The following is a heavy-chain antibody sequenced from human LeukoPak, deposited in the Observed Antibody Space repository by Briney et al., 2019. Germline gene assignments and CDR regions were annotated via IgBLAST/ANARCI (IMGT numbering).Heavy chain of an antibody. V-gene: IGHV1-18*01. CDR3: ARARAAAGTLDY. CDR1: GHTFTSYG. CDR2: ISAYNGNT. Sequence: SSGKVSCKASGHTFTSYGISWVRQAPGQGLEWMGWISAYNGNTNYAQKLQGRVTMTTDTSTSTAYMELRSLRSDDTAVYYCARARAAAGTLDYWGQGTLVTVSS. J-gene: IGHJ4*02. D-gene: IGHD6-13*01.